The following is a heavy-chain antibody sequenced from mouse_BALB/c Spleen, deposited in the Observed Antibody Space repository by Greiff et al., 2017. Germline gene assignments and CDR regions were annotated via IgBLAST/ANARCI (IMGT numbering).Heavy chain of an antibody. CDR1: GYTFTGST. J-gene: IGHJ1*01. D-gene: IGHD1-1*01. Sequence: EVQLQQSGPELVKPGASVKISCKTSGYTFTGSTMHWVKQSHGQSLEWIGGINPNNGGTSYNQKFKGKATLTVDKSSSTAYMELRSLTSVDSAVYDCERSRNYGSNYWYFDDWGEGTTVTVSS. V-gene: IGHV1-18*01. CDR2: INPNNGGT. CDR3: ERSRNYGSNYWYFDD.